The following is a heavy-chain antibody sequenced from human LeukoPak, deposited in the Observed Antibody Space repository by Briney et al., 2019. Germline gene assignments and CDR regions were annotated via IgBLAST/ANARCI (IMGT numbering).Heavy chain of an antibody. CDR3: AKDRITVVTHWFDP. Sequence: GGSLRLSCAASGFTFSSYGMHWVRQAPGKGLEWVAVIWYDGSNKYYADSVKGRFTISRDNSKNTLYLQMNSLRAEDTAVYYCAKDRITVVTHWFDPWGQGTLVTVSS. V-gene: IGHV3-33*06. D-gene: IGHD2-21*02. CDR2: IWYDGSNK. J-gene: IGHJ5*02. CDR1: GFTFSSYG.